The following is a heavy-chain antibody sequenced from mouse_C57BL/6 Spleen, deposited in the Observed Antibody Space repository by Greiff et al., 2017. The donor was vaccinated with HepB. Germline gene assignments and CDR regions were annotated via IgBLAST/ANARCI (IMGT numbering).Heavy chain of an antibody. Sequence: QVQLKQPGAELVRPGSSVKLSCKASGYTFTSYWMHWVKQRPIQGLEWIGNIDPSDSETHYNQKFKDKATLTVDKSSSTAYMQLSSLTSKDSAVYYCARDDGYFYNFDYWGQSTTLTVSS. CDR2: IDPSDSET. CDR3: ARDDGYFYNFDY. V-gene: IGHV1-52*01. D-gene: IGHD2-3*01. J-gene: IGHJ2*01. CDR1: GYTFTSYW.